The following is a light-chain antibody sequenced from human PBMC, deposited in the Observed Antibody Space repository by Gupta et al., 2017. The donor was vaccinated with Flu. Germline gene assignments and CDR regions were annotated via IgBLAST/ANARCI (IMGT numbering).Light chain of an antibody. J-gene: IGKJ2*01. CDR3: QQYNNWPMYT. CDR2: GAS. CDR1: QSVSSS. Sequence: ERATLSCRASQSVSSSLAWYQQKPGQAPRLLIYGASTRATGIPARFSGSGSGTELTLTISSLQSEDFAVYYCQQYNNWPMYTFGQGTKLEIK. V-gene: IGKV3-15*01.